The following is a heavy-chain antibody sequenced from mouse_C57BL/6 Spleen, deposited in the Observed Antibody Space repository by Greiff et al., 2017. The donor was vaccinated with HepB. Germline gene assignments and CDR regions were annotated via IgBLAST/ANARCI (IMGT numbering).Heavy chain of an antibody. J-gene: IGHJ1*03. D-gene: IGHD1-1*01. Sequence: VQLQQPGAELVMPGASVKLSCKASGFTFTSYWMHWVKQRPGPGLEWIGEIDPSDSYTHYNQKFKGKSTLTGDKSSSTAYMQLSSLTSEDSAVYYCARSNYYGSRGYFDVWGTGTTVTVAS. CDR1: GFTFTSYW. CDR2: IDPSDSYT. CDR3: ARSNYYGSRGYFDV. V-gene: IGHV1-69*01.